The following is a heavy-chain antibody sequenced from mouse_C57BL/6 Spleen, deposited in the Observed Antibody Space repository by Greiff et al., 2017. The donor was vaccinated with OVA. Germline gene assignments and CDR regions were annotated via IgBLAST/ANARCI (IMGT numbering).Heavy chain of an antibody. V-gene: IGHV10-1*01. CDR2: IRSKSNNYAT. J-gene: IGHJ1*03. Sequence: EVKLVESGGGLVQPKGSLKLSCAASGFSFNTYAMNWVRQAPGKGLEWVARIRSKSNNYATYYADSVKDRFTISRDDSESMLYLQMNNLKTEDTAMYYCVRGGRNYGYFDVWGTGTTVTVSS. CDR1: GFSFNTYA. CDR3: VRGGRNYGYFDV.